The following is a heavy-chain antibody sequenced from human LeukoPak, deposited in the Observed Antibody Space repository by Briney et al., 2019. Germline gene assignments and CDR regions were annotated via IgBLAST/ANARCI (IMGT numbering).Heavy chain of an antibody. Sequence: SETLSLTCAVSGGSISSSNWWSWVRQPPGKGLEWIGEIYHSGSTNYSPSLKSRVTISVDKSKNQFSLKLSSVTAADTAVYYCARGPGSGYYDILTGYYTWGQGTLVTVSS. J-gene: IGHJ5*02. CDR1: GGSISSSNW. V-gene: IGHV4-4*02. CDR2: IYHSGST. D-gene: IGHD3-9*01. CDR3: ARGPGSGYYDILTGYYT.